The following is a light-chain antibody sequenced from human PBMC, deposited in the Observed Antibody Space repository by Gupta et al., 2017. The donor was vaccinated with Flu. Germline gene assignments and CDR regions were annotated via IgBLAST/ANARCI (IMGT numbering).Light chain of an antibody. V-gene: IGKV1-39*01. J-gene: IGKJ2*01. Sequence: DIQMTQSPSSLSASVGDRVTISCRASQNINSYLNWYQQKPGKAPKLLIYAASSLQSGVPSRFSGSRSGTEFTLTISRLQPEDFATYYCQQSDSTPDTFGQGTRVEIK. CDR2: AAS. CDR3: QQSDSTPDT. CDR1: QNINSY.